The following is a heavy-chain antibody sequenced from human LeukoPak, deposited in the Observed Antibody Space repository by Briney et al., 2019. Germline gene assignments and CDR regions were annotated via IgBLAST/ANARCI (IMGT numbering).Heavy chain of an antibody. D-gene: IGHD2-15*01. CDR2: IYYSGST. J-gene: IGHJ5*02. V-gene: IGHV4-59*01. CDR1: GGSISSYY. Sequence: PSETLSLTCTVSGGSISSYYWSWIRQPPGKGLERIGYIYYSGSTNYNPSLKSRVTISVDTSKNQFSLKLSSVTAADTAVYYCARGNLGYCSGGSCYWFDPWGQGTLVTVSS. CDR3: ARGNLGYCSGGSCYWFDP.